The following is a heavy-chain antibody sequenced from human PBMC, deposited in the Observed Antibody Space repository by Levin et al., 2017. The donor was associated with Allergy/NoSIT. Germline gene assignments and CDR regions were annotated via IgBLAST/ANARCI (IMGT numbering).Heavy chain of an antibody. V-gene: IGHV3-23*01. CDR2: INGDGGTT. CDR3: AKRFCSSAGCLFFDS. D-gene: IGHD2-2*01. J-gene: IGHJ4*02. CDR1: GFTFSRHT. Sequence: GESLKISCAASGFTFSRHTMTWIRQAAGTGLEWAASINGDGGTTYYADSVKGRFTISRDNSRNTLYLQMNNLRAEDSAVYYCAKRFCSSAGCLFFDSWGQGTLVTVSS.